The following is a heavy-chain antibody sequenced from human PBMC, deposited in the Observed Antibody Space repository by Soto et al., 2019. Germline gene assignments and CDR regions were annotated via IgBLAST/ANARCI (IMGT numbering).Heavy chain of an antibody. CDR2: INHRGST. CDR1: GASITSGHW. D-gene: IGHD2-21*02. J-gene: IGHJ6*02. CDR3: TRTTHAMTAGSHYMALDDDIPTGMDV. Sequence: QVQLQESGPRLVKPSGAVSLTCSVSGASITSGHWWTWVRQSPGKGLEWIGEINHRGSTNSNPSLKSRGTLSAVNSQNQFSPRLTSVTAADTAIYYCTRTTHAMTAGSHYMALDDDIPTGMDVWGPGTTVTVSS. V-gene: IGHV4-4*02.